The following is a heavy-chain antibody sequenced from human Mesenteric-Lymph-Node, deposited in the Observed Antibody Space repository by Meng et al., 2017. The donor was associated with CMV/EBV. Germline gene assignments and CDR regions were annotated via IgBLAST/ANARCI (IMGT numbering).Heavy chain of an antibody. CDR1: GNTLIGYY. J-gene: IGHJ6*02. D-gene: IGHD5-24*01. V-gene: IGHV1-2*02. CDR3: GRHGTSYYAMDV. CDR2: IHPDSGGA. Sequence: ASVKVSCKASGNTLIGYYVQWVRQAPGQGLEWMGWIHPDSGGAKYAQKFRDRVTLTRDTSVSTVYMDLSRLTSDDTAVYYCGRHGTSYYAMDVWGQGTSVTVSS.